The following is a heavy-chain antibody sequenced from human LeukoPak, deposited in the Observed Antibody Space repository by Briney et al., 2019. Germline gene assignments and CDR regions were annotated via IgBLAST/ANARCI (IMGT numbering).Heavy chain of an antibody. J-gene: IGHJ5*02. CDR1: GGSISSYY. Sequence: SETLSLTCTVSGGSISSYYWSWIRQPPGKGLEWIGYIYYSGSTNYNTSLKSRVTISVDTSKNQFSLKLSSVTAADTAVYYCARDQAHYDFWSGYHNWFDPWGQGTLVTVSS. CDR2: IYYSGST. V-gene: IGHV4-59*01. CDR3: ARDQAHYDFWSGYHNWFDP. D-gene: IGHD3-3*01.